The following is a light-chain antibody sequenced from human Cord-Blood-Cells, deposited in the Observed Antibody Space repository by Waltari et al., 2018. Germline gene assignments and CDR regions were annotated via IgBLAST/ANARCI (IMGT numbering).Light chain of an antibody. CDR2: EGS. CDR1: SSDVGSYNL. Sequence: QSALTQPASVSGSPGQSTPISCTGTSSDVGSYNLVSWYQQHPGKAPKPMIYEGSKRPSGVSNRFSGSKSGNTASLTISGLQAEDEADYYCCSYAGSSTYVVFGGGTKLTVL. J-gene: IGLJ2*01. V-gene: IGLV2-23*01. CDR3: CSYAGSSTYVV.